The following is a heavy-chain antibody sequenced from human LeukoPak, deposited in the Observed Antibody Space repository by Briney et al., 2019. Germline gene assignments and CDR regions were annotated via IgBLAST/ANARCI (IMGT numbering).Heavy chain of an antibody. CDR3: AKDRGSYLIEYFDY. CDR2: ISYDGSNK. J-gene: IGHJ4*02. CDR1: GFTFSSSG. D-gene: IGHD1-26*01. Sequence: PGGSLRLSCAASGFTFSSSGMHWVRQAPGKGLEWVAVISYDGSNKYYADSVKGRFTISRDNSKNTLYLQMNSLRAEDTAVYYCAKDRGSYLIEYFDYWGQGTLVTVSS. V-gene: IGHV3-30*18.